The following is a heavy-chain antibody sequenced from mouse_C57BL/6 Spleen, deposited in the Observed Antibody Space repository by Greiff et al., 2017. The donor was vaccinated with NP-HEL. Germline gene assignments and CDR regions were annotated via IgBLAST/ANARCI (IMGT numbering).Heavy chain of an antibody. CDR3: ARDRGYDYENYYAMDY. D-gene: IGHD2-4*01. CDR1: GFTFSDYY. V-gene: IGHV5-16*01. J-gene: IGHJ4*01. CDR2: INYDGSST. Sequence: EVHLVESEGGLVQPGSSMKLSCTASGFTFSDYYMAWVRQVPEKGLEWVANINYDGSSTYYLDSLKSRFIISRDNAKNILYLQMSSLKSEDTATYYCARDRGYDYENYYAMDYWGQGTSVTVSS.